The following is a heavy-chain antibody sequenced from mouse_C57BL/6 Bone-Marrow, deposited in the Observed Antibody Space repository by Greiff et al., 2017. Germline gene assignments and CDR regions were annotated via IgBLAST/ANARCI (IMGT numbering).Heavy chain of an antibody. Sequence: EVKLVESGGGLVQPGESLKLSCESNEYEFPSHDMPWVRQTPEKRLELVAAINSDGGSTYYPDTMERRFIISRANTKKTLYLQMSSLSAEDTALYYCARQGTIVTTKDYWGQGTTLTVSS. V-gene: IGHV5-2*01. CDR3: ARQGTIVTTKDY. CDR1: EYEFPSHD. D-gene: IGHD2-5*01. CDR2: INSDGGST. J-gene: IGHJ2*01.